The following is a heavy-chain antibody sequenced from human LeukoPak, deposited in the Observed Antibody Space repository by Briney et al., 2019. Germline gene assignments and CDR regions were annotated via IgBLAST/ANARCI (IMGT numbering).Heavy chain of an antibody. CDR1: GFTFSSYA. J-gene: IGHJ6*02. CDR3: AKDQVPDYDSSGYYLYYYYYYGMDV. CDR2: ISGSGGST. Sequence: GGSLRLSCAASGFTFSSYAMSWVRQAPGKGLEWVSAISGSGGSTYYADSVKGRFTISRDNSKNTLYLQMNSLRAEDTAVYYCAKDQVPDYDSSGYYLYYYYYYGMDVWGQGTTVTVSS. D-gene: IGHD3-22*01. V-gene: IGHV3-23*01.